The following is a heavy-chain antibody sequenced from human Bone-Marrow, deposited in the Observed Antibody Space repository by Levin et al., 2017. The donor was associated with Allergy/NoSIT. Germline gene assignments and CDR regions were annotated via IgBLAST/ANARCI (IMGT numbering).Heavy chain of an antibody. Sequence: PGGSLRLSCEASGFTFSSYGMHWVRQAPGLGLEWVAVVWQAGSNEYYADSVKGRFTISRDNSKNTLYLHVNSLRAEDTAVYYCARDSVRGGNMYYGMDVWGQGTTVIVSS. V-gene: IGHV3-33*01. J-gene: IGHJ6*02. CDR2: VWQAGSNE. CDR3: ARDSVRGGNMYYGMDV. D-gene: IGHD3-10*02. CDR1: GFTFSSYG.